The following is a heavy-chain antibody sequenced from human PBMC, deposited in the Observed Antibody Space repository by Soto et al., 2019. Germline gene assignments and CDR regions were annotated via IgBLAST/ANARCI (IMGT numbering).Heavy chain of an antibody. V-gene: IGHV4-31*03. D-gene: IGHD1-1*01. CDR1: GGSISSGGYY. CDR3: ARGPIERWLQLNWFDP. Sequence: SETLSLTCTVSGGSISSGGYYWSWIRQHPGKGLEWIGYIYYSGSTYYNPSLKSRVTISVDTSKNQFSLKLSSVTAADTAVYYCARGPIERWLQLNWFDPWGQGTLVTVS. J-gene: IGHJ5*02. CDR2: IYYSGST.